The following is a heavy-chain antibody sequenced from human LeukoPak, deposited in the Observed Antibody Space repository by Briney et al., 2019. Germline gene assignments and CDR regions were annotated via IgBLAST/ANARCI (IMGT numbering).Heavy chain of an antibody. V-gene: IGHV4-4*07. J-gene: IGHJ5*02. CDR3: ATSTICGMDSNYFGP. CDR1: GGSFGSFY. CDR2: INSSGNT. Sequence: SETLSLTCTVSGGSFGSFYWSWIRQPAGKGLEWIGRINSSGNTRYNPSLQSRVTISVDTSKNQFSLNLRSVTAADTAVYYCATSTICGMDSNYFGPWGPGTLVTVSS. D-gene: IGHD4/OR15-4a*01.